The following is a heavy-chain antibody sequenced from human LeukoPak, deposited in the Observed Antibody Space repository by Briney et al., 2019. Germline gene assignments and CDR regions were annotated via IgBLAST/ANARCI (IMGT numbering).Heavy chain of an antibody. D-gene: IGHD6-13*01. CDR3: AKDRGSSSLYFDY. CDR1: GFTFSSYA. CDR2: ISGSSGST. V-gene: IGHV3-23*01. Sequence: GGPLRLSCAASGFTFSSYAMSWVRQAPGKGLEWISAISGSSGSTYYADSVKGRFTISRDNSKNTLYLQVNSLRAEDTAVYYCAKDRGSSSLYFDYWGQGTLVTVSS. J-gene: IGHJ4*02.